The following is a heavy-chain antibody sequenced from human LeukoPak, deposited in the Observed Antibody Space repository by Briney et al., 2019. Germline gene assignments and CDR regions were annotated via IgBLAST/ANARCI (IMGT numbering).Heavy chain of an antibody. Sequence: SVKVSCKASGGTFSSYAISWVRQAPGQGLEWMGGIIPIFGTANYAQKFQGRVTITTDESTSTAYMELSSLRSEDTAVYYCAILDYYDSSGYYSRFDYWGQGTLVTVSS. CDR1: GGTFSSYA. V-gene: IGHV1-69*05. J-gene: IGHJ4*02. D-gene: IGHD3-22*01. CDR3: AILDYYDSSGYYSRFDY. CDR2: IIPIFGTA.